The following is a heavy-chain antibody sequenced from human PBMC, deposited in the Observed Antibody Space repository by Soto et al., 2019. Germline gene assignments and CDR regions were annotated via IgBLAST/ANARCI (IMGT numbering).Heavy chain of an antibody. CDR2: INAGNGNT. J-gene: IGHJ3*02. V-gene: IGHV1-3*01. D-gene: IGHD2-21*02. CDR1: GYTFTSYA. Sequence: QVQLVQSGAEVKKPGASVKVSCKASGYTFTSYAMHWVRQAPGQRLEWMGWINAGNGNTKYSQKFQGRVTITRDTSASTAYMELSSLRSEDTAVYYCARVRLRHIVVVTAGRDAFDIWGQGTMVTVSS. CDR3: ARVRLRHIVVVTAGRDAFDI.